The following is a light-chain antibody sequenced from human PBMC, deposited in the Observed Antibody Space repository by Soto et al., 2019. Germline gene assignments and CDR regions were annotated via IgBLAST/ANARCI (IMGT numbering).Light chain of an antibody. CDR2: AAS. Sequence: DIQMTQSPSSVSASVGDSVTFTCRASQGIGSWLAWYQQKPGKAPKLLIYAASTLESGVPSRFGGSGSGTDFTLTINSLQPEDFAAYYCQQDNNFPLTFGQGTRLEIK. CDR3: QQDNNFPLT. V-gene: IGKV1D-12*01. J-gene: IGKJ5*01. CDR1: QGIGSW.